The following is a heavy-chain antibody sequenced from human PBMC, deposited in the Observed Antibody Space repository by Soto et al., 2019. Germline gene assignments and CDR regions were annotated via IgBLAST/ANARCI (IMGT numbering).Heavy chain of an antibody. V-gene: IGHV3-7*01. J-gene: IGHJ4*02. CDR3: ATRAGAPAD. Sequence: EVQLVESGGGLVQSGGSLRLSCVVSGFTFNTYWMTWIRQAPGKGLEWVANINEDGNKQNYVDSVRGRFTISRDNAKTSLYLQMNSLRVEDTAVYYCATRAGAPADWGQGTLVTVSS. D-gene: IGHD6-25*01. CDR1: GFTFNTYW. CDR2: INEDGNKQ.